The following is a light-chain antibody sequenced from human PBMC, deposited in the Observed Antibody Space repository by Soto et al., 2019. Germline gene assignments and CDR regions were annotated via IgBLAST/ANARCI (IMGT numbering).Light chain of an antibody. J-gene: IGLJ1*01. CDR2: EVS. Sequence: LAQPASVSGSPGQSITISCSGTSSDVGSYDHVAWYQQFPGKTPKLMIYEVSNRPSGVSSRFSGSKSGNTASLTISGLQAEDEADYYCISYTASSTYYVFGTGTKVTVL. CDR1: SSDVGSYDH. CDR3: ISYTASSTYYV. V-gene: IGLV2-14*01.